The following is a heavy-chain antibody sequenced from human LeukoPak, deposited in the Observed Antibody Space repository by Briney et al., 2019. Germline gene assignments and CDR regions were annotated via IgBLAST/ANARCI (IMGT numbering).Heavy chain of an antibody. CDR2: INTNTRNP. CDR3: ARVRDCSGGSCSYYYYGMDV. CDR1: GGTFSSYA. Sequence: ASVKVSCKASGGTFSSYAISWVRQAPGQGLEWMGWINTNTRNPTYAQGFTGRFVFSLDASVSTAYLQISSLKAEDTAVYYCARVRDCSGGSCSYYYYGMDVWGQGTTVTVSS. D-gene: IGHD2-15*01. J-gene: IGHJ6*02. V-gene: IGHV7-4-1*02.